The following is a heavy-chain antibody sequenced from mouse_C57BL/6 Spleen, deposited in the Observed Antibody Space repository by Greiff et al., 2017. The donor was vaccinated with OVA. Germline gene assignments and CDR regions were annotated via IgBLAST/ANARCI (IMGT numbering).Heavy chain of an antibody. D-gene: IGHD1-1*01. J-gene: IGHJ2*01. CDR3: ARQDYYGSSFLDY. CDR2: ISGGGGNT. Sequence: EVQVVESGGGLVKPGGSLKLSCAASGFTFSSYTMSWVRQTPEKRLEWVATISGGGGNTYYPDSVKGRFTISRDNAKNTLYLQLSRLRSEDTALYYCARQDYYGSSFLDYWGQGTTLTVSS. V-gene: IGHV5-9*01. CDR1: GFTFSSYT.